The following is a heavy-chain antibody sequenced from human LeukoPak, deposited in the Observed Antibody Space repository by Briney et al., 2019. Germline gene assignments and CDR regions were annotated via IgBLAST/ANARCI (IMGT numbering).Heavy chain of an antibody. Sequence: GESLKISCKGSGYSFTSYWIGWVRQMPGKGLEWMGIIYPGDSDTRYSPSFQGQVTISADKSISTAYLQWSSLKASDTAMYYCARATLPAARGTPVVGYWGQGTLVTVSS. CDR1: GYSFTSYW. CDR3: ARATLPAARGTPVVGY. D-gene: IGHD2-2*01. J-gene: IGHJ4*02. V-gene: IGHV5-51*01. CDR2: IYPGDSDT.